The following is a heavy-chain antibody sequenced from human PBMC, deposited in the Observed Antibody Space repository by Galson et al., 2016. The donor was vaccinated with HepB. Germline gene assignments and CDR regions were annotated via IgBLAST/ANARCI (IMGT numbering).Heavy chain of an antibody. V-gene: IGHV4-4*07. CDR3: ARDLRCSHEGDSGTYAIQYYYYYIDV. J-gene: IGHJ6*03. CDR1: GVSVDSYC. Sequence: SETLSLTCTVSGVSVDSYCWTWIRQPAGKRPEWIGRICHSGRALYNRSLKSRVAMSVDLSKNQFSVSLASVTAADTAVYFCARDLRCSHEGDSGTYAIQYYYYYIDVWGKGATVTVSS. CDR2: ICHSGRA. D-gene: IGHD1-26*01.